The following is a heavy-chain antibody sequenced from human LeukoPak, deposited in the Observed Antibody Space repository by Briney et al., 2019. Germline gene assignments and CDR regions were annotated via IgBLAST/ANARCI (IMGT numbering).Heavy chain of an antibody. D-gene: IGHD3-10*01. CDR1: GYTFTTFG. J-gene: IGHJ3*01. CDR2: ISAYNGNT. CDR3: ARATSGSGSYLAIH. V-gene: IGHV1-18*01. Sequence: ASVKVSCKASGYTFTTFGLSWVRQAPGQGLEWMGWISAYNGNTNYAQKFQGRVTITADESTSTAYMELSSLRSEDTAVYYCARATSGSGSYLAIHWGQGTMVTVSS.